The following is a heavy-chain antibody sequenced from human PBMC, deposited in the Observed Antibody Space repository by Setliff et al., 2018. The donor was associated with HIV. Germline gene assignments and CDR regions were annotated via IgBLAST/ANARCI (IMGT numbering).Heavy chain of an antibody. V-gene: IGHV3-9*01. CDR1: GFTFDDYA. CDR2: INSDGSTT. Sequence: GGSLRLSCAASGFTFDDYAMHWVRQAPGQGLVWVSTINSDGSTTSYADSVKGRFTISRDNAKNSLYLQMNSLRAEDTAVYYCARNTDVDSVYRPFHIWGQGTMVTVSS. D-gene: IGHD1-26*01. CDR3: ARNTDVDSVYRPFHI. J-gene: IGHJ3*02.